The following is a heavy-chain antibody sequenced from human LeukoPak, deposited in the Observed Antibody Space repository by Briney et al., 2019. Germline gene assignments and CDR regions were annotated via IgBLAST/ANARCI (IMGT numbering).Heavy chain of an antibody. CDR3: ARGKLWFGETETYYYYGMDV. Sequence: GGTLRLSCAASGFTFNTYTMIWVSLAPGKGLEWVSSISSSSRNIYYADSVEGRFTVSRDNAKNSLYLQMNSLRAEDTAVYYCARGKLWFGETETYYYYGMDVWGTGTTVTVSS. D-gene: IGHD3-10*01. J-gene: IGHJ6*04. CDR1: GFTFNTYT. CDR2: ISSSSRNI. V-gene: IGHV3-21*01.